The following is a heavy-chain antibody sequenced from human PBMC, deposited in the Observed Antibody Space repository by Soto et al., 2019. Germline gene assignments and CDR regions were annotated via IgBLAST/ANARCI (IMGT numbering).Heavy chain of an antibody. CDR2: ISGSGGST. V-gene: IGHV3-23*01. Sequence: GGSLRLSCAASGFTFSSYAMSWVRQAPGKGLEWVSAISGSGGSTYYADSVKGRFTISRDNSKNTLYLQMNSLRAEDTAVYYCAKEGIAAAGIGYYFDYWGQGTLVTVSS. CDR1: GFTFSSYA. J-gene: IGHJ4*02. D-gene: IGHD6-13*01. CDR3: AKEGIAAAGIGYYFDY.